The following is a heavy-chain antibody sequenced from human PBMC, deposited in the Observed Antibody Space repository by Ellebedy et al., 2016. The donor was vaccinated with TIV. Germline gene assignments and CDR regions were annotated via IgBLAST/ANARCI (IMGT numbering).Heavy chain of an antibody. CDR2: INPNSGGT. D-gene: IGHD6-13*01. J-gene: IGHJ4*02. CDR1: GYTFTGYY. V-gene: IGHV1-2*02. Sequence: AASVKVSCKASGYTFTGYYMHWVRQAPGQGLEWMGWINPNSGGTNYAQKFQGRVTMTRDTSISTAYMELSRLRSDDTAVYYCARDGSIRAAAGTPDYWGQGTLVTVSS. CDR3: ARDGSIRAAAGTPDY.